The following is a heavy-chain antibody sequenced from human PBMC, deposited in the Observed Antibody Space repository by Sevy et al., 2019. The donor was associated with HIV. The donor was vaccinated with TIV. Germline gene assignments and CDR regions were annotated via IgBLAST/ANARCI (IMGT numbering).Heavy chain of an antibody. V-gene: IGHV1-69*06. D-gene: IGHD2-15*01. CDR1: GGTFSSYA. J-gene: IGHJ6*03. CDR3: ARVSGGTVGYMDV. CDR2: IIPIFGTA. Sequence: ASVKVSCKASGGTFSSYAISWVRQAPGQGLEWMGGIIPIFGTANYAQKFQGRVTITADKSTSTAYMELSSLRSEDTAVYYCARVSGGTVGYMDVWGKGPRSPSP.